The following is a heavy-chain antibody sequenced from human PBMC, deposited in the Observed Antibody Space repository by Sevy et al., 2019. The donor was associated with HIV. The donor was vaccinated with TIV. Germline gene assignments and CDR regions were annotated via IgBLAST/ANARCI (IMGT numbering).Heavy chain of an antibody. D-gene: IGHD2-15*01. J-gene: IGHJ3*01. CDR3: AKDVVAVVGDAFDV. Sequence: GGSLKLSCAASGFPFSSYAMNWVRQGPGKGLEWVSATGGRGGATYYADSVKGRFTISRDNSKNTLYLQMDSLRAEDTAVYYCAKDVVAVVGDAFDVWGQGTMVTVSS. CDR2: TGGRGGAT. CDR1: GFPFSSYA. V-gene: IGHV3-23*01.